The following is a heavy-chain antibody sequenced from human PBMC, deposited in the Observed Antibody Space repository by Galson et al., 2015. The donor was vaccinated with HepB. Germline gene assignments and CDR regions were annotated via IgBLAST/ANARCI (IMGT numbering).Heavy chain of an antibody. D-gene: IGHD3-22*01. CDR2: IYSNGAT. CDR3: ARWRGDGGYNVGTAALDA. CDR1: GFTVSSSY. Sequence: SLRLSCAASGFTVSSSYMSWVRQSPGKGLEWVSVIYSNGATYYAESAKGRCTISRDDSKNTLFLQLNSMLAEDTAVYFCARWRGDGGYNVGTAALDAWGQGTKVPVSS. J-gene: IGHJ3*01. V-gene: IGHV3-53*01.